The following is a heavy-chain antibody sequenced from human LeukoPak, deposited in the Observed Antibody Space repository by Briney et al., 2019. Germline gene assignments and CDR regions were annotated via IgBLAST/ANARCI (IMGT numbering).Heavy chain of an antibody. CDR3: DRQGSSGYHGVSYFDY. V-gene: IGHV5-51*01. CDR1: GYTSTTYW. Sequence: GESLKISCQGSGYTSTTYWIGWVRQMPGKGLEWMGIISPGDSDATYSPSFQGQVTISADKSVSTAYLQWSSLKASDTAMYYCDRQGSSGYHGVSYFDYWGQGTLVSVSS. D-gene: IGHD3-22*01. J-gene: IGHJ4*02. CDR2: ISPGDSDA.